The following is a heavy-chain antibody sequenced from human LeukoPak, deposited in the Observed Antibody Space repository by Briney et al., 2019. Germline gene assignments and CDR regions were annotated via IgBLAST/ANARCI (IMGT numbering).Heavy chain of an antibody. Sequence: GGSLRLSCAASGFTFSSYNMNWVRQAPGKGLEWISYITSTDTIDYADSVKGRFTISRDNARNSLYLQMNSLRAEDTAVYYCARESTGSSGWDYWGQGTLVTVSS. J-gene: IGHJ4*02. V-gene: IGHV3-48*01. D-gene: IGHD6-19*01. CDR3: ARESTGSSGWDY. CDR2: ITSTDTI. CDR1: GFTFSSYN.